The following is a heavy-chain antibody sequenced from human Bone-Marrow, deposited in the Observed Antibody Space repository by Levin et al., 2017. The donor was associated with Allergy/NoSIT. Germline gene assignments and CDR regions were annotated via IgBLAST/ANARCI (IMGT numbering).Heavy chain of an antibody. CDR1: GGSISSSNW. Sequence: PSETLSLTCAVSGGSISSSNWWSWVRQPPGKGLEWIGEIYHSGSTNYNPSLKSRVTISVDKSKNQFSLKLSSVTAADTAVYYCARGGLAVAGTSFDYWGQGTLVTVSS. CDR2: IYHSGST. V-gene: IGHV4-4*02. CDR3: ARGGLAVAGTSFDY. J-gene: IGHJ4*02. D-gene: IGHD6-19*01.